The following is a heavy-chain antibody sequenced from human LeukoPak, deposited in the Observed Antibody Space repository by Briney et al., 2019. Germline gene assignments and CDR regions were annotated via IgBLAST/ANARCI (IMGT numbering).Heavy chain of an antibody. V-gene: IGHV3-23*01. D-gene: IGHD3-10*01. J-gene: IGHJ6*03. CDR1: GFSFSNYA. CDR3: ARAVYGSGSLGGYYYYYMDV. Sequence: GGSLRLSCGASGFSFSNYAMSWVRQAPGKGLEWVSAISGRGANTYYADSVKGRFTISRDNSKNTLYMQMNSLRAEDTAVYYCARAVYGSGSLGGYYYYYMDVWGKGTTVTISS. CDR2: ISGRGANT.